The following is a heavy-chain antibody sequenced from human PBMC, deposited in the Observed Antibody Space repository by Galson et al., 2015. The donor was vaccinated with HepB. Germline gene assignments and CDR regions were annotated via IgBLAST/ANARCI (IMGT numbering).Heavy chain of an antibody. J-gene: IGHJ4*02. D-gene: IGHD6-19*01. CDR2: TYYRSKWYT. V-gene: IGHV6-1*01. Sequence: CAISGDSVSSNSAAWNWIRQSPSGGLEWLGRTYYRSKWYTDYVASVKSRITISPDTTKNQVSLQLKSVTPEDTAIYYCARVFGSDWFLDYWGQGTLVTVSS. CDR3: ARVFGSDWFLDY. CDR1: GDSVSSNSAA.